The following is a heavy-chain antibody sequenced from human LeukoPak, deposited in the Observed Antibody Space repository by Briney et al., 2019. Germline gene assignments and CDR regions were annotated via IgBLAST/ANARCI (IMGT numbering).Heavy chain of an antibody. V-gene: IGHV5-51*01. CDR1: GYSFSIYW. CDR2: IYPGDSDT. D-gene: IGHD3-22*01. CDR3: ARHSDPNYYDSSGYLFGRFDP. Sequence: GESLKISCKGSGYSFSIYWNGWVRQMPGKGLEWMGIIYPGDSDTRYSPSFQGQVTISADKSINTAYLQWSSLKASDTAMYYCARHSDPNYYDSSGYLFGRFDPWGQGTLVTVSS. J-gene: IGHJ5*02.